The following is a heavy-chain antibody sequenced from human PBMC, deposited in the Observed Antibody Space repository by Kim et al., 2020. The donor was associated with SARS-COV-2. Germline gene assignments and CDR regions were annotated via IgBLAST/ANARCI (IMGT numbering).Heavy chain of an antibody. CDR1: GFTFSSYA. V-gene: IGHV3-23*01. J-gene: IGHJ4*02. CDR2: ISGDGGST. CDR3: AKDRRGGGSYISGYFDY. D-gene: IGHD1-26*01. Sequence: GGSLRLSCAASGFTFSSYAMSWVRQAPGKGLEWVSGISGDGGSTYYADSVKGRFTISRDNSKNTLYLQMNSLRAEDTAVYYCAKDRRGGGSYISGYFDYWGQGTLFTVSS.